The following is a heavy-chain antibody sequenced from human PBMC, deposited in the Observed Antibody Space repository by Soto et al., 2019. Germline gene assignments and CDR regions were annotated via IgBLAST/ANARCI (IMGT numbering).Heavy chain of an antibody. Sequence: PXQTLSLPCYISGDSVSSSSAACNLIRHSPSRGLEWLGRTYYRSKWIHEYTVSMESRITINPDTSKNQISLHIYSVTAEDTAVYYCAGVVWFRGMDVWGQGTPVTVSS. D-gene: IGHD3-16*01. CDR2: TYYRSKWIH. CDR3: AGVVWFRGMDV. CDR1: GDSVSSSSAA. J-gene: IGHJ6*02. V-gene: IGHV6-1*01.